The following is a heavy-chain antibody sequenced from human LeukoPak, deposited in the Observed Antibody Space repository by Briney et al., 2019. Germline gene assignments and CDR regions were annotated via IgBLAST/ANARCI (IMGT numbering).Heavy chain of an antibody. J-gene: IGHJ4*02. V-gene: IGHV3-9*03. Sequence: PGRSLRLSCAASGFTFDDYAMHWVRQAPGKGLEWVSGISWNSGSIGYADSVKGRFTISRDNAKNSLYLQINSLRAEDMALYYCAKDMGSSGWYCFDYWGQGTLVTVSS. D-gene: IGHD6-19*01. CDR3: AKDMGSSGWYCFDY. CDR1: GFTFDDYA. CDR2: ISWNSGSI.